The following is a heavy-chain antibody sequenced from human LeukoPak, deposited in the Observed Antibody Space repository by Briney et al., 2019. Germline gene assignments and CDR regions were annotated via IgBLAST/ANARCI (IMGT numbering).Heavy chain of an antibody. Sequence: GGSLRLSCAASGFTFSSYGMSWVRQAPGKGLEWVSAISGSGGSTYYADSVKGRFTISRDNSKNTLYLQMNSLRAEDTAVYYCAREYYYDSSGYFPHGYWGQGTLVTVSS. D-gene: IGHD3-22*01. J-gene: IGHJ4*02. CDR3: AREYYYDSSGYFPHGY. V-gene: IGHV3-23*01. CDR2: ISGSGGST. CDR1: GFTFSSYG.